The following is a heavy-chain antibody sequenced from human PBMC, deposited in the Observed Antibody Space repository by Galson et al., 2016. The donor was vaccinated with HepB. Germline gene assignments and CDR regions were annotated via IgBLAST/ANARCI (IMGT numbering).Heavy chain of an antibody. D-gene: IGHD1-1*01. CDR3: ASGGLEDYYYGMDV. J-gene: IGHJ6*02. Sequence: QSGAEVKKPGASVKVSCKTSGYIFTSFGISWVRQAPGQGLEWLGGISTYNGNTNYAQKLQGRVTMTTDTSTSTAYMELRSLRSDDTAVYYCASGGLEDYYYGMDVWGQGTTVTVSS. CDR2: ISTYNGNT. CDR1: GYIFTSFG. V-gene: IGHV1-18*01.